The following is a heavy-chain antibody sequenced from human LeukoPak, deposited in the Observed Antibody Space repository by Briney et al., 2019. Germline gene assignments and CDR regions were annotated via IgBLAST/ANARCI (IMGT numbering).Heavy chain of an antibody. V-gene: IGHV1-2*02. CDR2: INPNSGGT. CDR1: GYTFTGYH. D-gene: IGHD5-12*01. Sequence: ASVKVSCKASGYTFTGYHMHWVRQAPGQGLGWMGWINPNSGGTNYAQKFQGRVTMTRDTSISTAYMELSRLRSDDTAVYYCARVRAYSGYVIDYWGQGTLVTVSS. CDR3: ARVRAYSGYVIDY. J-gene: IGHJ4*02.